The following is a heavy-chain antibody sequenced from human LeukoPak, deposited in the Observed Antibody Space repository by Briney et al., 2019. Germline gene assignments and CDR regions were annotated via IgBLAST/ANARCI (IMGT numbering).Heavy chain of an antibody. D-gene: IGHD6-19*01. CDR2: ISGSGGST. J-gene: IGHJ3*02. CDR3: AKGKWLSYVLFGAFDI. V-gene: IGHV3-23*01. CDR1: GFTFSSYA. Sequence: PGGSLRLSCAASGFTFSSYAMSWVRQAPGKGLEWVSAISGSGGSTYYADSVKGRFTISRDNSKNTLYLQMNSLRAEDTAVYYCAKGKWLSYVLFGAFDIWGQGTMVTVSS.